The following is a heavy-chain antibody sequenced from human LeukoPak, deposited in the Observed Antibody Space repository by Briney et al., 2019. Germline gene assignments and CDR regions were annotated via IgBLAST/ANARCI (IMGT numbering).Heavy chain of an antibody. V-gene: IGHV3-23*01. CDR2: ISGTGGAT. D-gene: IGHD2-21*01. CDR1: GFSFGNYA. Sequence: GGSLRVSCVASGFSFGNYAMSWVRQAPGKGLQWVSQISGTGGATWYAGFARDRFTISRDNSKKTLYLQMSGLRVEDTAMYYCVKDPRDTYGTNWFVSWGQGTLLIVSS. J-gene: IGHJ5*01. CDR3: VKDPRDTYGTNWFVS.